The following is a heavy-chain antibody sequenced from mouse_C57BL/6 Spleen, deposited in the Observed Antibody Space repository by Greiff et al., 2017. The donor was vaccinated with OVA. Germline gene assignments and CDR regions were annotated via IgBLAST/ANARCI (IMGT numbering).Heavy chain of an antibody. CDR1: GFTFSSYA. J-gene: IGHJ4*01. D-gene: IGHD1-1*01. Sequence: EVMLVESGGGLVKPGGSLKLSCAASGFTFSSYAMSWVRQTPEKRLEWVATISDGGSYTYYPDNVKGRFTISRDNAKNNLYLQMSHLKSEDTSMYYCARDRLYGSSYNYAMDYWGQGTSVTVSS. CDR3: ARDRLYGSSYNYAMDY. V-gene: IGHV5-4*01. CDR2: ISDGGSYT.